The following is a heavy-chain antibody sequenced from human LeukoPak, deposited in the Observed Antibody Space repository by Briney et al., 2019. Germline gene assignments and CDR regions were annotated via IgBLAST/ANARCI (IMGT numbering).Heavy chain of an antibody. D-gene: IGHD6-6*01. Sequence: GGSLRLSCAASGFAISNYAMRWVRQAPGKGLEWVSGISGSGDSTYYADSVKGRFTISRDNSKNSLYLQMNSLRAEDTALYYCAKSKSSSSGSNYMDVWGKGTTVTVSS. CDR2: ISGSGDST. J-gene: IGHJ6*03. CDR3: AKSKSSSSGSNYMDV. CDR1: GFAISNYA. V-gene: IGHV3-23*01.